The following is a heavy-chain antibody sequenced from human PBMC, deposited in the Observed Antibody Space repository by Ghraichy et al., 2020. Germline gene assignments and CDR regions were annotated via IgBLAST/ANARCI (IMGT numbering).Heavy chain of an antibody. J-gene: IGHJ2*01. CDR2: NIPIFGTA. D-gene: IGHD5-24*01. CDR1: GGTFSSYA. CDR3: ARDGRGWLQLYWYFDL. V-gene: IGHV1-69*13. Sequence: SVKVSCKASGGTFSSYAISWVRQAPGQGLEWMGGNIPIFGTANYAQKFQGRVTITADESTSTAYMELSSLRSEDTAVYYCARDGRGWLQLYWYFDLWGRGTLVTVSS.